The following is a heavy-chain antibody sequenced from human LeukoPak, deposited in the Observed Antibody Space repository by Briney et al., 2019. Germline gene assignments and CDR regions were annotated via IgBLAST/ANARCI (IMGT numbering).Heavy chain of an antibody. CDR2: TKQDGSEK. CDR3: ARGPSYYYDSSGYYSLETGGGNFDY. CDR1: GFTFSSYW. D-gene: IGHD3-22*01. V-gene: IGHV3-7*04. Sequence: GGSLRLSCAASGFTFSSYWMSWVRQAPGKGLEWVANTKQDGSEKYYVDSVKGRFTISRDNAKNSLYLQMNSLRAEDTAVYYCARGPSYYYDSSGYYSLETGGGNFDYWGQGTLVTVSS. J-gene: IGHJ4*02.